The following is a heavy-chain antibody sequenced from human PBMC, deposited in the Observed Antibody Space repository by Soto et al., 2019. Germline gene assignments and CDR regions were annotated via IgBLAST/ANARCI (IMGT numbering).Heavy chain of an antibody. CDR1: RFTFSTYS. D-gene: IGHD4-4*01. CDR2: ISGSGNYT. V-gene: IGHV3-21*01. CDR3: RREGINNYNEYYFDS. J-gene: IGHJ4*02. Sequence: GGSLRPCSAASRFTFSTYSMNWVRHAPGKGREWVSSISGSGNYTHYADFLRRRFTISRDNGKTSLYLQINGLRAEDTAVYYCRREGINNYNEYYFDSWGQGTVGT.